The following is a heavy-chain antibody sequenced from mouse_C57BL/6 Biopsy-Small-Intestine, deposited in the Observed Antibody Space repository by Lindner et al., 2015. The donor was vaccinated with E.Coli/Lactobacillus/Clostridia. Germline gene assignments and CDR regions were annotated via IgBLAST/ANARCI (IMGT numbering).Heavy chain of an antibody. J-gene: IGHJ3*01. CDR1: GYAFSSSW. Sequence: VQLQESGPELVKPGASVKISCKASGYAFSSSWMNWVKQRPGKGLEWIGRIYPGDGDTNYNGKFKGKATLTADKSSNTVHMQLTNLTSEDSAVYFCTREDGSGPFPYWGQGTLVTVSA. D-gene: IGHD1-1*01. CDR3: TREDGSGPFPY. CDR2: IYPGDGDT. V-gene: IGHV1-82*01.